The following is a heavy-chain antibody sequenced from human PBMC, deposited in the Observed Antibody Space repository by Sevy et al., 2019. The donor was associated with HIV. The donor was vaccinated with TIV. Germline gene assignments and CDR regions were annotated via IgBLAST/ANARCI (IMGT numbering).Heavy chain of an antibody. Sequence: GGSLRLSCAASGFTFSSYSMNWVRQAPGKGLEWVSSISSSSSYIHYADSVKGRFTISRDNAKNSLYLQMNSLRAEDTAVYYCARTYSSGSYRLDPWGQGTLVTVSS. CDR1: GFTFSSYS. CDR3: ARTYSSGSYRLDP. D-gene: IGHD3-10*01. V-gene: IGHV3-21*01. CDR2: ISSSSSYI. J-gene: IGHJ5*02.